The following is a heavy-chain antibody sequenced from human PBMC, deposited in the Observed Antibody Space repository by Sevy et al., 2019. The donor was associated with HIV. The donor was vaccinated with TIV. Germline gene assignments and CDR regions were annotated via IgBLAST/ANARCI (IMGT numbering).Heavy chain of an antibody. J-gene: IGHJ6*03. CDR2: INWNGGST. CDR3: ARSIAAAGTDYYYYMDV. D-gene: IGHD6-13*01. V-gene: IGHV3-20*04. CDR1: GFTFDDYG. Sequence: GGSLRLSCAASGFTFDDYGMSWVRQAPGKGLEWVSGINWNGGSTGYADSVKGRFTISRDNAKTSLYLQMNSLRAEDTALYYCARSIAAAGTDYYYYMDVWGKGTTVTFSS.